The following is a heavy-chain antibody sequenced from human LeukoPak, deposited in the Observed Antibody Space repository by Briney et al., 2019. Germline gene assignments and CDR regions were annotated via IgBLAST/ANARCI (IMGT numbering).Heavy chain of an antibody. CDR2: IYSGGST. D-gene: IGHD6-13*01. V-gene: IGHV3-66*01. J-gene: IGHJ4*02. Sequence: PSETLSLTCTVSGGSISSYYWSWVRQAPGKGLEWVSVIYSGGSTYYADSVKGRFTISRDNSKNTLYLQMNSLRAEDTAVYYCAREWTAGDTGYYFDYWGQGILVTVSS. CDR3: AREWTAGDTGYYFDY. CDR1: GGSISSYY.